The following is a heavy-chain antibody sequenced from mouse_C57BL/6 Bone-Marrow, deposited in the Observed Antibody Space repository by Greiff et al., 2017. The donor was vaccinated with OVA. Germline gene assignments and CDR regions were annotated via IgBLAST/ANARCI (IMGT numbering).Heavy chain of an antibody. CDR3: ARYSHYYGSSYEGYFDV. CDR1: GYTFTDYY. Sequence: VQRVESGAELVRPGASVKLSCKASGYTFTDYYINWVKQRPGQGLEWIARIYPGSGNTYYNEKFKGKATLTAEKSSSTAYMQLSSLTSEDSAVYFCARYSHYYGSSYEGYFDVWGTGTTVTVSS. J-gene: IGHJ1*03. V-gene: IGHV1-76*01. CDR2: IYPGSGNT. D-gene: IGHD1-1*01.